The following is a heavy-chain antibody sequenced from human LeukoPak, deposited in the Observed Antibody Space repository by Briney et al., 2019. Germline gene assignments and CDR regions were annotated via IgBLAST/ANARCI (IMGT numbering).Heavy chain of an antibody. CDR2: IYYSGST. CDR1: GGSITSHY. D-gene: IGHD6-19*01. J-gene: IGHJ4*02. V-gene: IGHV4-59*11. CDR3: ARSAGLVRGSEFSF. Sequence: SETLSLTCTVSGGSITSHYWNWIRQPPGKRLEWIGYIYYSGSTSSNPSLKSRVTISVDTSRNQFSLKLGSVTAADTAVYYCARSAGLVRGSEFSFWGQGTLVAVSS.